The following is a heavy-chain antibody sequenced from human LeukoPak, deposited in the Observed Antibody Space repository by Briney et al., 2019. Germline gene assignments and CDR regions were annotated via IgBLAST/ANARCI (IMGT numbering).Heavy chain of an antibody. V-gene: IGHV3-74*01. J-gene: IGHJ4*02. Sequence: GGSLRLSCAASGFTFSSYWMHWVRHAPGKGLVWVSRINSDGSGTSYADSVKGRFTISRDNAKNTLYLQMNSLRAEDTAVYYCARDVGAAAFDYWGQGTLVTVSS. D-gene: IGHD6-13*01. CDR1: GFTFSSYW. CDR2: INSDGSGT. CDR3: ARDVGAAAFDY.